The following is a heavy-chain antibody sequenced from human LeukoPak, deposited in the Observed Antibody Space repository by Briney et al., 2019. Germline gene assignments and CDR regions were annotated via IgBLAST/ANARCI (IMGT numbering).Heavy chain of an antibody. Sequence: SETLSLTSAVSGYSISSGYYWGWIRQPPGKGLEWIGSIYHSGSTYYNPSLKSRVTISVDTSKNQFSLKLSSVTAADTAVYYCARHAPDVENYFDYWGQGTLVTVSS. V-gene: IGHV4-38-2*01. J-gene: IGHJ4*02. CDR3: ARHAPDVENYFDY. CDR2: IYHSGST. CDR1: GYSISSGYY. D-gene: IGHD3-3*01.